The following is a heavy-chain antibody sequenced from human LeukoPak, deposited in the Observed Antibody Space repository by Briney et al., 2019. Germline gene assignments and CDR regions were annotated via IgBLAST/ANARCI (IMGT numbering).Heavy chain of an antibody. V-gene: IGHV3-21*01. Sequence: GGSLRLSCAASGFTFSSYSMNWVRQAPGEGLEWVSSISSSSSYIHYADSVKGRFTISRDNAKNSLYLQMNSLRAEDTAVYYCARVASSSWANFDYWGQGTLVTVSS. CDR1: GFTFSSYS. D-gene: IGHD6-13*01. J-gene: IGHJ4*02. CDR3: ARVASSSWANFDY. CDR2: ISSSSSYI.